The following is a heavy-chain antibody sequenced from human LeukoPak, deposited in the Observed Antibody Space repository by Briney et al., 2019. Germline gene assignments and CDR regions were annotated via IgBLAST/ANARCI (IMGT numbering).Heavy chain of an antibody. V-gene: IGHV4-4*07. CDR2: IYTSGST. CDR3: ARLGPYYDILTGYLPGDSNYGMDV. J-gene: IGHJ6*02. Sequence: NPSETLSLTCTVSGGSISSYYWSWIRQPAGKGLEWIGRIYTSGSTNYNPSLKSRVTMSVDTSKNQFSLKLSSVTAADTAVYYCARLGPYYDILTGYLPGDSNYGMDVWGQGTTVTVSS. CDR1: GGSISSYY. D-gene: IGHD3-9*01.